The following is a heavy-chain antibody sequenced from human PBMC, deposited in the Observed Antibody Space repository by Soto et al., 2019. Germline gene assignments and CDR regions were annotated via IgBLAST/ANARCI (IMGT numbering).Heavy chain of an antibody. Sequence: SVKVSCKASGGTFSSYAISWVRQAPGQGLEWMGGIIPIFGTANYAQKFQGRVTITADESTSTAYMELSSLRSEDTAVYYCARLHREDYYDSSGYYHNGFDPWGQGTLVTVSS. CDR3: ARLHREDYYDSSGYYHNGFDP. D-gene: IGHD3-22*01. CDR1: GGTFSSYA. CDR2: IIPIFGTA. J-gene: IGHJ5*02. V-gene: IGHV1-69*13.